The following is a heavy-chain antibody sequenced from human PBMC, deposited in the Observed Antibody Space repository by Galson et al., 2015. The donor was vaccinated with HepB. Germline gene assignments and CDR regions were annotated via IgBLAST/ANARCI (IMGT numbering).Heavy chain of an antibody. CDR3: ARDLEGTVARAVAGYDC. CDR1: GFTVSSNY. CDR2: IYRGGNT. J-gene: IGHJ4*02. D-gene: IGHD6-19*01. V-gene: IGHV3-53*01. Sequence: SLRLSCAASGFTVSSNYMSWVRQAPVKGLEWVSVIYRGGNTYYADSVKGRFTISRDNSKNTLYLQMNSLRAEDTAVYYCARDLEGTVARAVAGYDCWGQGTLVTVSS.